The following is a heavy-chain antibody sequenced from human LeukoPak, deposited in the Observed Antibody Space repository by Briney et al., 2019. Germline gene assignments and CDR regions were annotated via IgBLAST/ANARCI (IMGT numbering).Heavy chain of an antibody. J-gene: IGHJ4*02. CDR1: GYTFISFG. D-gene: IGHD3-10*01. V-gene: IGHV1-18*01. Sequence: ASVKVSCKASGYTFISFGISWVRQAPGQGLEWMGWISGDNGNTNYAQKLQGRVTMATDTSTSTAYMELRSLRSDDTAVYYCARGGIVWFATTDYWGQGTLVTVSS. CDR2: ISGDNGNT. CDR3: ARGGIVWFATTDY.